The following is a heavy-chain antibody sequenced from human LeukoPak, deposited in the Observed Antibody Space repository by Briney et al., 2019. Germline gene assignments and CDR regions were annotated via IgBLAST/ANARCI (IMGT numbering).Heavy chain of an antibody. Sequence: ASVKVSCKASGCTFTSYYMHWVRQAPGQGPEWMGIINPSGGSTSYAQKFQGRVTMTRDTSTSTVYMELSSLRSEDTAVYYCAGDSSGWYYFDYWGQGTLVTVSS. V-gene: IGHV1-46*01. J-gene: IGHJ4*02. D-gene: IGHD6-19*01. CDR2: INPSGGST. CDR1: GCTFTSYY. CDR3: AGDSSGWYYFDY.